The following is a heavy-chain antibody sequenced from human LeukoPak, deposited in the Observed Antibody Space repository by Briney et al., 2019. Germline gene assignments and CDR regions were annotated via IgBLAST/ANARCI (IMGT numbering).Heavy chain of an antibody. Sequence: ASVKVSCKASGYTFTSYGISWVRQAPGQGLEWMGWISAYNGNTNYAQKLQGRVTMTTDTSTNTAYMELRSLRSDDTAVYYCARGRTGVDTAMADAFDYWGQGTLVTVSS. CDR1: GYTFTSYG. J-gene: IGHJ4*02. CDR3: ARGRTGVDTAMADAFDY. V-gene: IGHV1-18*04. CDR2: ISAYNGNT. D-gene: IGHD5-18*01.